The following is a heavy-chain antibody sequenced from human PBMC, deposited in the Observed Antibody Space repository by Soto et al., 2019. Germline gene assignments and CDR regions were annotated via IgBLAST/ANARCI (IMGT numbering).Heavy chain of an antibody. J-gene: IGHJ4*02. V-gene: IGHV3-30*18. Sequence: GGSLRLSCAPSVFTFISYGMHWVRQAPGKGLEWVAVISYDGSNKYYADSVKGRFTISRDNSKNTLYLQMNSLRAEDTAVYYCAKEQGYYDSSGIFDYWGQGTLVTFSS. CDR1: VFTFISYG. CDR3: AKEQGYYDSSGIFDY. CDR2: ISYDGSNK. D-gene: IGHD3-22*01.